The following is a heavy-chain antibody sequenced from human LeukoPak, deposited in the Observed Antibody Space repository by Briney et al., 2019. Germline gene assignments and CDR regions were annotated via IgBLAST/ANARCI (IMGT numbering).Heavy chain of an antibody. CDR3: AHRLEDGYNYEFDY. D-gene: IGHD5-24*01. J-gene: IGHJ4*02. CDR2: IYWNDDK. CDR1: GFSLRTSGVG. V-gene: IGHV2-5*01. Sequence: SGPTLVKPTQTLTLTCTFSGFSLRTSGVGVGWIRHPPGKALSTLALIYWNDDKWYSPSLKSRLTITKDTSKNQVVLTMTNMDPVDTATYYCAHRLEDGYNYEFDYWGQGTLVTVFS.